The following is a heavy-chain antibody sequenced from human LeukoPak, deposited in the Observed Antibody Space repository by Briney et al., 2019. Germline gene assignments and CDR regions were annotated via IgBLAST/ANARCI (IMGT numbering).Heavy chain of an antibody. Sequence: VKVSCKASGYTFTSYDINWVRQATGQGLEWMGWMNPNSNNTGYAQKFQDRITMTRNTSISTAYMELSSLRSEDTAVYYCARGQTSYPDYWGQGTLVTVSS. CDR2: MNPNSNNT. V-gene: IGHV1-8*01. CDR3: ARGQTSYPDY. J-gene: IGHJ4*02. CDR1: GYTFTSYD.